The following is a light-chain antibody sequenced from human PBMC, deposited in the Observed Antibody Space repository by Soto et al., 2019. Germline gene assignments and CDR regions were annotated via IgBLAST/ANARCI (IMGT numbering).Light chain of an antibody. CDR3: QQYNSWPLT. CDR2: GAS. J-gene: IGKJ4*01. CDR1: QSVSSA. V-gene: IGKV3-15*01. Sequence: EIVMTQSPATLSVSPGERATLSCRASQSVSSALDWYQQKPGQAPRLLIYGASTRAAGTPARFSGSGSGTEFTLTISSLQSEDFALYYCQQYNSWPLTFGGGTKVEIK.